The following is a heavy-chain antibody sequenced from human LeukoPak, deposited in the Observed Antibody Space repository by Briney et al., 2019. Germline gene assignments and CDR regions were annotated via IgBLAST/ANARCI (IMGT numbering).Heavy chain of an antibody. CDR2: INPSGGST. V-gene: IGHV1-46*01. D-gene: IGHD6-19*01. CDR3: ARGSGWFPFDY. Sequence: GASVKVSCKASGYTFTSYYMHWVRQAPGQGLEWMGIINPSGGSTSYAQKFRGRVTMTRDTSTGTVYMELSSLRSENTAVYYCARGSGWFPFDYWGQGTLVTVSS. J-gene: IGHJ4*02. CDR1: GYTFTSYY.